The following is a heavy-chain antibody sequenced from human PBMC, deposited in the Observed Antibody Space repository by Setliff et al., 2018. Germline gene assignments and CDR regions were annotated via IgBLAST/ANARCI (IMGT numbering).Heavy chain of an antibody. CDR1: GGSISSHY. J-gene: IGHJ4*02. V-gene: IGHV4-59*11. D-gene: IGHD5-18*01. CDR3: ARDLGYSYGIYYFDY. CDR2: IYYSGST. Sequence: ASETLSLTCTVSGGSISSHYWSWIRQPPGKELEWIGSIYYSGSTNYNPSLKSRVTISVDTSKNQFSLKLSSVTAADTAVYYCARDLGYSYGIYYFDYWGQGTLVTVSS.